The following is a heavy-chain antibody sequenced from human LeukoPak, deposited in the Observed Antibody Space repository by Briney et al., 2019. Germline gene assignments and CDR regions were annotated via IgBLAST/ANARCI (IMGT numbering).Heavy chain of an antibody. J-gene: IGHJ4*02. V-gene: IGHV4-4*07. Sequence: SETLSLTCTVSGGSISSYYWSWIRQPAGKGLEWIGRIYTSGSTNYNPSLKSRVTISVDTSKNQFSLKLSSVTAADTAVYYCAREPDSSGLSDYWGQGTLVTVSS. CDR2: IYTSGST. CDR1: GGSISSYY. CDR3: AREPDSSGLSDY. D-gene: IGHD3-22*01.